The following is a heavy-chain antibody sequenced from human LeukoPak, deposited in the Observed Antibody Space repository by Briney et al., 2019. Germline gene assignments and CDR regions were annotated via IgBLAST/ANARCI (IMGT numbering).Heavy chain of an antibody. CDR1: GFTFSSFT. V-gene: IGHV3-21*01. J-gene: IGHJ3*02. Sequence: GGSLRLSCAASGFTFSSFTMNWVRQAPGKGLEWVSSISSSSRYIYYGDSVMGRFTISRDNAKNSLYLQMNSLRAEDTAVYYCAGGGSGPGCGRYYGGGAFDIWGQGTMVTVSS. D-gene: IGHD1-26*01. CDR3: AGGGSGPGCGRYYGGGAFDI. CDR2: ISSSSRYI.